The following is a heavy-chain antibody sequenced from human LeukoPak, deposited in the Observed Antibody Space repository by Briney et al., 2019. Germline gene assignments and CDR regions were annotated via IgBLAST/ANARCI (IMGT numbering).Heavy chain of an antibody. J-gene: IGHJ4*02. CDR1: GYTLTELS. V-gene: IGHV1-24*01. CDR3: ATDISSGFGTKDF. D-gene: IGHD6-19*01. CDR2: FDPEDGET. Sequence: ASVTVSCKVSGYTLTELSMHWLRQAPGRGVEGMGGFDPEDGETIYAQKFQGRVTMTEDTSTDTAYMELSSLRSEDTAVYYCATDISSGFGTKDFWGQGTLVTVSS.